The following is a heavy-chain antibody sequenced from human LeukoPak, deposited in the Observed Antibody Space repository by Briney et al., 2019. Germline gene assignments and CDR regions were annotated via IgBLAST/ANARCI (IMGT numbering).Heavy chain of an antibody. D-gene: IGHD4-17*01. J-gene: IGHJ5*02. Sequence: SVKVSCKASGGTFSSYAISWVRQAPGQGLEWMGGIIPIFGTANYAQKFQGRVTITADESTSTAYMELSSLRSEDTAVYYCARDPLPTTRGTIGWFDPWGQGTLVTVSS. CDR1: GGTFSSYA. V-gene: IGHV1-69*01. CDR2: IIPIFGTA. CDR3: ARDPLPTTRGTIGWFDP.